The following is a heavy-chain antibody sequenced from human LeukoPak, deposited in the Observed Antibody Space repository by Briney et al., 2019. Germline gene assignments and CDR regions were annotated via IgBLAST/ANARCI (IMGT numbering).Heavy chain of an antibody. CDR2: IYSDGST. CDR1: GFIVSGDF. J-gene: IGHJ4*02. D-gene: IGHD1-26*01. Sequence: GGSLRLSCAASGFIVSGDFMSWVRQAPGKGLEWISVIYSDGSTYYADSVKGRFTISRDNSKNTLDLQMTGLRAEDTAVYYCARERGRGRDSPWFDYWGQGTLVTVSS. V-gene: IGHV3-53*01. CDR3: ARERGRGRDSPWFDY.